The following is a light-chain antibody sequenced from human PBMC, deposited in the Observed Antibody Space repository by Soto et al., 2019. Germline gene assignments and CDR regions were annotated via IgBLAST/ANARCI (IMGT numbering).Light chain of an antibody. CDR2: AAS. J-gene: IGKJ3*01. CDR1: QGISSS. Sequence: DIQMTQSPSSLSASVGDRVTITCRASQGISSSLAWYQHKPGKVPELLIYAASTLHSGGPSRFSGSGSGTDFTLTISSLQPEDVATYYCQEYYSPPFTFGRGTKVNFK. CDR3: QEYYSPPFT. V-gene: IGKV1-27*01.